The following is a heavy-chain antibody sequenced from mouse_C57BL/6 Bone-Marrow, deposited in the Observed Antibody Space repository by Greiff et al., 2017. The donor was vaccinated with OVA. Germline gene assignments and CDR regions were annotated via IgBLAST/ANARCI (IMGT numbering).Heavy chain of an antibody. Sequence: VQLQQSGPGLVQPSQSLSITCTVSGFSLTSYGVHWVRQSPGKGLEWLGGIWSGGSTDYNAAFISRLSISKDNSKSQVFFKMNSLQADDTAIYYCASHYGKFAWFAYWGQGTLVTVSA. D-gene: IGHD2-1*01. V-gene: IGHV2-2*01. CDR1: GFSLTSYG. CDR2: IWSGGST. J-gene: IGHJ3*01. CDR3: ASHYGKFAWFAY.